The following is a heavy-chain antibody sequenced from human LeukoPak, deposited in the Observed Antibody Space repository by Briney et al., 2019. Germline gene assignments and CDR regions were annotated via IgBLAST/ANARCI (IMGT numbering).Heavy chain of an antibody. J-gene: IGHJ4*02. V-gene: IGHV3-48*03. CDR2: ISSSGSTI. CDR3: ARRAVAVDY. CDR1: GFTFSSYE. D-gene: IGHD6-19*01. Sequence: GGSLRLSCAASGFTFSSYEMNWVRQAPGKGLEWVSYISSSGSTIYYADSVKGRFTISRDNAENSLYLQMNSLRAEDTAVYYCARRAVAVDYWGQGTLVTVSS.